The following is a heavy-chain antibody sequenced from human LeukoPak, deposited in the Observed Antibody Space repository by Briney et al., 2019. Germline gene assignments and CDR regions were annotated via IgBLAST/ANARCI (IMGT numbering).Heavy chain of an antibody. CDR3: XRDXNAQSRAFDI. V-gene: IGHV3-23*01. CDR2: ISGSGGST. D-gene: IGHD1-1*01. CDR1: GFTFSSYA. J-gene: IGHJ3*02. Sequence: GGSLRLSCVASGFTFSSYAMSWVRQAPGKGLEWVSAISGSGGSTYYTDSVKGRFTISRDNSQNTVYLQMNSLRAEDTAVYYCXRDXNAQSRAFDIWGRGTMVTVSS.